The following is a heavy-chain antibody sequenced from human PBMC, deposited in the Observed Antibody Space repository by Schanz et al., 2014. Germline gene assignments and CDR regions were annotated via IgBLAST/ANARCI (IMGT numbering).Heavy chain of an antibody. CDR1: GFTFSSYS. J-gene: IGHJ4*02. CDR3: ARLDPYCRSGTCSRAFDF. D-gene: IGHD2-15*01. V-gene: IGHV3-30*03. CDR2: VPFDGSQK. Sequence: VQLVESGGGLVQPGGSLRLSCAASGFTFSSYSMNWVRQAPGKGLEWVAFVPFDGSQKFYADSVKGRFTISRDNSKNTVYLQMNSLRTEDTAVYYCARLDPYCRSGTCSRAFDFWGQGTLVTVSS.